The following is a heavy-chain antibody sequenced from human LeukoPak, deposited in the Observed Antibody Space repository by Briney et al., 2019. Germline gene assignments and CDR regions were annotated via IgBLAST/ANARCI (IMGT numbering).Heavy chain of an antibody. CDR1: GFTFDDYG. CDR2: INWNGGST. Sequence: RPGGSLRLSCAASGFTFDDYGMSWVRQAPGKGLEWVSGINWNGGSTGYADSVKGRFTISRDNAKNSLYLQMNSLRAEDTALYYCARIGATSNYYYMDVWGKGTTVTVSS. J-gene: IGHJ6*03. D-gene: IGHD1-26*01. V-gene: IGHV3-20*04. CDR3: ARIGATSNYYYMDV.